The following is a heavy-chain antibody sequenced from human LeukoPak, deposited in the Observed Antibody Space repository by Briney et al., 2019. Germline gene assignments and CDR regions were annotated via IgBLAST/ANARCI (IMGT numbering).Heavy chain of an antibody. CDR3: ARSHLWPSGTFDI. V-gene: IGHV4-34*01. CDR2: INHGGFT. CDR1: GASLSGYY. Sequence: SETLSLTCAVSGASLSGYYWIWIRQSPGKGLEWIGEINHGGFTNYNPSLKSRVTISVDTSRNQIALRLSSLTAADTAVYFCARSHLWPSGTFDIWGQGTVVAVSS. D-gene: IGHD5-18*01. J-gene: IGHJ3*02.